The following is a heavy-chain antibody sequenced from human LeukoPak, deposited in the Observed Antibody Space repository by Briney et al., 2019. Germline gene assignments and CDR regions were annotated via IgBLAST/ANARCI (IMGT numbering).Heavy chain of an antibody. CDR2: ISYDGSNK. D-gene: IGHD2-21*01. CDR3: ARYGIARSLDY. CDR1: GFTFSSYA. V-gene: IGHV3-30-3*01. Sequence: GGSLRLSCAASGFTFSSYAMHWVRQAPGKGLEWVAVISYDGSNKYYADSVKGRFTISRDNSKNTLYLQMNSLRAEDTAVYYCARYGIARSLDYWGQGTLVTVSS. J-gene: IGHJ4*02.